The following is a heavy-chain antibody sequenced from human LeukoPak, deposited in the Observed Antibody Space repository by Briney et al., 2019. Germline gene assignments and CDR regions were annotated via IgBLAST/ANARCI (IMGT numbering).Heavy chain of an antibody. J-gene: IGHJ5*02. V-gene: IGHV4-4*07. Sequence: SETLSLTCTVSGDSINTNNHWAWIRQPAGKGLEWIWRLHNSGSTNYNPSLQSRVTISVDTSKNQFSLKMTSATAADTAVYFCARDPLRSSFDPWGQGILVTVSS. CDR1: GDSINTNN. CDR3: ARDPLRSSFDP. D-gene: IGHD6-13*01. CDR2: LHNSGST.